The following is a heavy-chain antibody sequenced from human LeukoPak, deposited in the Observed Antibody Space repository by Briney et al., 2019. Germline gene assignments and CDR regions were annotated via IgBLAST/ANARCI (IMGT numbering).Heavy chain of an antibody. CDR1: GGTFSSYA. J-gene: IGHJ5*02. V-gene: IGHV1-69*13. CDR2: IIPIFGTA. D-gene: IGHD6-13*01. Sequence: ASVKVSCKASGGTFSSYAISWVRQAPGQGLERMGGIIPIFGTANYAQKFQGRVTITADESTSTAYMELSSLRSEDTAVYYCANIAAAGLSRWFDPWGQGTLVTVSS. CDR3: ANIAAAGLSRWFDP.